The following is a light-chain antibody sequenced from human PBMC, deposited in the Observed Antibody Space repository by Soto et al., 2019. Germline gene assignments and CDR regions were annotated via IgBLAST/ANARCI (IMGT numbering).Light chain of an antibody. J-gene: IGKJ1*01. CDR2: GAS. Sequence: IPISQSPSSLSASVGDRVAITCRASQSISSWLAWYQQKPGKAPKLLIYGASSWESGVPDRFSGSGSGTDFTLTISSLEPDDFATYYCQQYNSYSQTFGQGTKVDIK. CDR1: QSISSW. CDR3: QQYNSYSQT. V-gene: IGKV1-5*01.